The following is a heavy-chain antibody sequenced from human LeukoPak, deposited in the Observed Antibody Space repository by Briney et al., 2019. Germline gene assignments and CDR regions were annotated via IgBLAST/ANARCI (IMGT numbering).Heavy chain of an antibody. D-gene: IGHD6-13*01. CDR1: GYSFTSHW. V-gene: IGHV5-51*01. CDR3: TRHIAAAGPDY. Sequence: GESLKISCKGSGYSFTSHWIGWVRQMPGKGLEWMAIIYAGDSGTRISPSFQGQVTISADKSISIAYLQWSSLKASDTAIYYCTRHIAAAGPDYWGQGTLVTVSS. J-gene: IGHJ4*02. CDR2: IYAGDSGT.